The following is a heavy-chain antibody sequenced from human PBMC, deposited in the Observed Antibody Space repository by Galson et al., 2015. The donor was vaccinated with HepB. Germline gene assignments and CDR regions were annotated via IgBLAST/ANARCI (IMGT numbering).Heavy chain of an antibody. Sequence: SLRLSCAASGFTFSSYAMTWVRQAPGKGLEWVSGISGSGSSTYSADSVKGRFTISRDNSKNTLYLQMNSLRAEDTAVYYCAKDAELFPMILDYWGQGTLVTVSS. J-gene: IGHJ4*02. CDR2: ISGSGSST. CDR1: GFTFSSYA. D-gene: IGHD3-22*01. CDR3: AKDAELFPMILDY. V-gene: IGHV3-23*01.